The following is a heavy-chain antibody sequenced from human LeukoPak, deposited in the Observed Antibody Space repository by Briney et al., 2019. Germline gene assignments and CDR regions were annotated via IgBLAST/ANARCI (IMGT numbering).Heavy chain of an antibody. J-gene: IGHJ5*02. Sequence: PSETLSLTCTVSGGSVSSDTYYWSWIRQAPGKGLEWIGYLYPSGSTHYNPSLKSRVTISVDTSKNQFSLKLTSVTSADTAVYYCARGRGGFDPWGQGTLVTVSS. D-gene: IGHD3-16*01. CDR2: LYPSGST. CDR1: GGSVSSDTYY. CDR3: ARGRGGFDP. V-gene: IGHV4-61*01.